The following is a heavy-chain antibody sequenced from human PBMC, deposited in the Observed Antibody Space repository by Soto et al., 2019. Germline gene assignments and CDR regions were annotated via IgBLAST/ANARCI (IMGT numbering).Heavy chain of an antibody. Sequence: SETLSLTCTVSGGSISSYYWSWIRQPPGKGLEWIGYIYYSGSTNYNPSLKSRVTISVDTSKTQFSLKLSSVTAADTAVYYCARGLRFLEWSFDAFDIWGQGTMVTVSS. CDR3: ARGLRFLEWSFDAFDI. CDR2: IYYSGST. J-gene: IGHJ3*02. CDR1: GGSISSYY. V-gene: IGHV4-59*01. D-gene: IGHD3-3*01.